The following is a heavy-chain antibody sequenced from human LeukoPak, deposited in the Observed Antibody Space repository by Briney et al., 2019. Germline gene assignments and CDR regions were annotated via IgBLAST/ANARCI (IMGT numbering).Heavy chain of an antibody. CDR3: ARDPPPYGDGRTYWFDP. J-gene: IGHJ5*02. V-gene: IGHV1-18*01. CDR2: ISAYNGNT. Sequence: ASVKVSCKASGYTFTSYGISWVRQAPGQGLEWMGWISAYNGNTNYAQKLQGRVTMTTDTSTSTAYMELRSLRSDDTAVYYCARDPPPYGDGRTYWFDPGGQGTLVTVSS. D-gene: IGHD4-17*01. CDR1: GYTFTSYG.